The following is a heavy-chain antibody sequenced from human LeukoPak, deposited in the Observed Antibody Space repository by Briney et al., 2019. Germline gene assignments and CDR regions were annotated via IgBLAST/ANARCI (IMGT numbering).Heavy chain of an antibody. V-gene: IGHV3-66*02. CDR1: GFAVSSYY. D-gene: IGHD2-21*01. CDR2: IYSGGST. CDR3: ARAEVIAFFDC. Sequence: GGSLRLSCAASGFAVSSYYMTWVRQAPEKGLEWVSIIYSGGSTYYADSVKGRFTISRDNSQNTVYLQMNSLRPEDTAVYYCARAEVIAFFDCWGQGTLVTVSS. J-gene: IGHJ4*02.